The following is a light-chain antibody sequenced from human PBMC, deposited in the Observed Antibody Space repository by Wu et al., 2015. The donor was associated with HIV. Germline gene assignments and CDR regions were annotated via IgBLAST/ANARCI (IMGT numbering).Light chain of an antibody. CDR1: RALVI. V-gene: IGKV1-27*01. Sequence: VGVHESPSLVRQVRALVIFSLVSAEPGKPPKVLIYAASLAIRGPIXVYGSGSGTDFTLTISSLQPEDVATYYCQKYNTAPWTFGQGTKVEMK. J-gene: IGKJ1*01. CDR3: QKYNTAPWT. CDR2: AAS.